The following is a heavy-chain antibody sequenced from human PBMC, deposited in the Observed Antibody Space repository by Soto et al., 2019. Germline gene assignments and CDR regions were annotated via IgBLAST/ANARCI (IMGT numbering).Heavy chain of an antibody. D-gene: IGHD6-6*01. Sequence: GESLKISCKGSGYSFTSYWIGWVRQMPGKGLEWMGIIYPGDSDTRYSPSFQGQVTISAGKSISTAYLQWSSLKASDTAMYYCARTRSFTLGFYYDGMDVWGQGTTVTVSS. CDR1: GYSFTSYW. CDR3: ARTRSFTLGFYYDGMDV. CDR2: IYPGDSDT. J-gene: IGHJ6*02. V-gene: IGHV5-51*01.